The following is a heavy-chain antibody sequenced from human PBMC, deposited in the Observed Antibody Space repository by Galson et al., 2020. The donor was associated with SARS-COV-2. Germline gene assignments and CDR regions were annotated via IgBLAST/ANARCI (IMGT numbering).Heavy chain of an antibody. J-gene: IGHJ3*02. Sequence: SETLSLTCAVSGTSISSGSSSWNWLQQPPGKGLEWIGYISHSGGTYYNPSLKSRVTISGDRSKNQFSLRLSSVTAADTAVYYCARLHYGEYAPEAFDIWGPGTRVTVAS. CDR3: ARLHYGEYAPEAFDI. D-gene: IGHD4-17*01. V-gene: IGHV4-30-2*01. CDR2: ISHSGGT. CDR1: GTSISSGSSS.